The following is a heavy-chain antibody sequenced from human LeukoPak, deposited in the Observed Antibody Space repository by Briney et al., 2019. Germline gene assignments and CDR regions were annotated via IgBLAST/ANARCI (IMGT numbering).Heavy chain of an antibody. Sequence: GGPLRLSCAPSWFTFTDYRMICLPPAPGKTVEGVASISTFSTYNFYADSVQGRFTISRENVRNSLYLQMSSLGAEATAVYYCARDGSSFYLYNYMDVWGKGTTVTVSS. CDR1: WFTFTDYR. V-gene: IGHV3-21*01. CDR3: ARDGSSFYLYNYMDV. J-gene: IGHJ6*03. CDR2: ISTFSTYN. D-gene: IGHD6-13*01.